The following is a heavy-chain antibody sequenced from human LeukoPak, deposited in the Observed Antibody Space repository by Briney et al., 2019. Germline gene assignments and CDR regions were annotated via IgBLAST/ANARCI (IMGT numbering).Heavy chain of an antibody. V-gene: IGHV3-7*01. CDR2: INQDGSET. D-gene: IGHD2-15*01. CDR3: ARPELPGWSVLSDF. J-gene: IGHJ4*02. Sequence: GGSLRLSCAASGFTFRKYWMSWVRQAPGKGLEWVANINQDGSETYYADSVKGRFTMSKDNGKNSLDLQMNSLRAEDTAVYYCARPELPGWSVLSDFWGQGTLVTVSS. CDR1: GFTFRKYW.